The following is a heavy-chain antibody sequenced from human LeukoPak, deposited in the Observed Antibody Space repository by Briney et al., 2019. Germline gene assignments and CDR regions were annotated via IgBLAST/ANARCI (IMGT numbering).Heavy chain of an antibody. D-gene: IGHD2-8*01. Sequence: GGSLRLSCAGSGFTFSSYGIHWVRQAPGKGLEWVSAIGGSGGSTYYADSVKGRLTISRDNSKNTQYLQMNSLRPEDTAVYYCAKGDNYVVHDADWFDPWGQGTLVTVSS. CDR2: IGGSGGST. J-gene: IGHJ5*02. CDR3: AKGDNYVVHDADWFDP. CDR1: GFTFSSYG. V-gene: IGHV3-23*01.